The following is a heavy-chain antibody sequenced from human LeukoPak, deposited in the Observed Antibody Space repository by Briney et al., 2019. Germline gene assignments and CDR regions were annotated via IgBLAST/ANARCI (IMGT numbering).Heavy chain of an antibody. CDR1: GFTFSRHW. V-gene: IGHV3-7*01. J-gene: IGHJ6*03. D-gene: IGHD5-18*01. CDR3: ARDSRRGYSYGGYYYYYYMDV. CDR2: IDGAGGEK. Sequence: GGSLRLSCEAYGFTFSRHWLTWVRQAPGKGLEWVGNIDGAGGEKHYVDSVKGRFTISRDNAKNSLYLQMNSLRAEDTAVYYCARDSRRGYSYGGYYYYYYMDVWGKGTTVTVSS.